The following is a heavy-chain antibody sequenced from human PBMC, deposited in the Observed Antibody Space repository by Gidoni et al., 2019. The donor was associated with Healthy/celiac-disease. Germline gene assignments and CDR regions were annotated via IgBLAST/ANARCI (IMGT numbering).Heavy chain of an antibody. CDR2: ISSSGSTI. CDR3: ARDPYSYGYPLDY. V-gene: IGHV3-11*01. Sequence: TFSDYYMSWIRQAPGKGLEWVSYISSSGSTINYADSVKGRFTISRDNAKNSLYLQMNSLRAEDTAVYYCARDPYSYGYPLDYWGQGTLVTVSS. CDR1: TFSDYY. D-gene: IGHD5-18*01. J-gene: IGHJ4*02.